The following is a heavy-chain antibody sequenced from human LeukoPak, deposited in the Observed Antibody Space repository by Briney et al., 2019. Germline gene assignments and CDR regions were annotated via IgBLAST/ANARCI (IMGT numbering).Heavy chain of an antibody. D-gene: IGHD1-26*01. J-gene: IGHJ4*02. CDR2: ISLSGQT. Sequence: SETLSLTCGVSGGSIRSTNWWSWVSQPPGQGLEWIGEISLSGQTNFNPSLNGRVTMSLDESRNQLSLKLTSVTAADTAIYYCSRESGAFCPFGYWGQGTLVIVPP. CDR3: SRESGAFCPFGY. CDR1: GGSIRSTNW. V-gene: IGHV4/OR15-8*02.